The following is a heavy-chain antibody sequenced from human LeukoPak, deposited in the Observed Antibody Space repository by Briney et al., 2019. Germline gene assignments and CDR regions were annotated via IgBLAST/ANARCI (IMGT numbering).Heavy chain of an antibody. Sequence: GGSLRLSCAASGFTFSSCSMDWVRQAPGKGLEWVSYISSSSTIYYADSVKGRFTISRDNAKNSLYLQMNSLRAEDTAVYYCARVYSGSYWGQGTLVTVSS. J-gene: IGHJ4*02. V-gene: IGHV3-48*01. CDR1: GFTFSSCS. D-gene: IGHD1-26*01. CDR2: ISSSSTI. CDR3: ARVYSGSY.